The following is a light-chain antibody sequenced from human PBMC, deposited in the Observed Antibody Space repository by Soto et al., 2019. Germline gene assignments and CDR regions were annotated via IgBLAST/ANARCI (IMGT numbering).Light chain of an antibody. CDR3: QSYDSGNRGV. Sequence: NFMLTQPQSVSESPGKTVTISCTGSSGSVASNYVQWYQQRPGSAPTTVIYEDNRRPPGVPERFSGSVDSSSNSASLTISGLKPEDEADYYCQSYDSGNRGVFGGGIKLTVL. CDR1: SGSVASNY. V-gene: IGLV6-57*02. J-gene: IGLJ2*01. CDR2: EDN.